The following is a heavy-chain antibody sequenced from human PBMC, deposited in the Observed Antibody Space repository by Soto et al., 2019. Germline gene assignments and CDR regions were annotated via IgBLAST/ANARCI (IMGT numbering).Heavy chain of an antibody. J-gene: IGHJ4*02. CDR2: IHNDGST. CDR3: ARDSYTRY. CDR1: GFIVSPSY. V-gene: IGHV3-66*01. D-gene: IGHD4-4*01. Sequence: PGGSLRLSCAASGFIVSPSYMSWVRQAPGKGLEWVSIIHNDGSTYYADSAKGRFTISRDDSKNTLYLQILSLRAEDTAVYYCARDSYTRYWGQGTLVTVS.